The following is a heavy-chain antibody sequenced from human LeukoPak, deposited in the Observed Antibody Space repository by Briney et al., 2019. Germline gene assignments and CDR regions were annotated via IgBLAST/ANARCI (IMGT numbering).Heavy chain of an antibody. CDR3: AREVVAGDDAFDI. J-gene: IGHJ3*02. Sequence: PSETLSLTCTVSGGSISSSSYYWGWIRQPPGKGLEWIGSIYYSGNTYYNPSLKSRVTISVDTSKNQFSLKLSSVTAADTAVYYCAREVVAGDDAFDIWGQGTMVTVSS. D-gene: IGHD6-19*01. CDR1: GGSISSSSYY. CDR2: IYYSGNT. V-gene: IGHV4-39*07.